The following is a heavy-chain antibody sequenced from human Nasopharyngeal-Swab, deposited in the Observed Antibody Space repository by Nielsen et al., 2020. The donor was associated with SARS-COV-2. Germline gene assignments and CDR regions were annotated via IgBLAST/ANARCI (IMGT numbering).Heavy chain of an antibody. CDR1: AGSISISNW. V-gene: IGHV4-4*02. J-gene: IGHJ4*02. D-gene: IGHD2-2*01. CDR2: IYHSGST. CDR3: ARGGLQEDIVVVPAAMPFDY. Sequence: SETLSLTCAVSAGSISISNWWSCVRQPPGKCLECIGEIYHSGSTNYNPSLKSRVTISVDTSKNQFSLKLSSVTAADTAVYYCARGGLQEDIVVVPAAMPFDYWGQGTLVTVSS.